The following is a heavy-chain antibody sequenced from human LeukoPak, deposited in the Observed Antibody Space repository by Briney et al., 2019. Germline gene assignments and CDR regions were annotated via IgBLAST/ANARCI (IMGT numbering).Heavy chain of an antibody. V-gene: IGHV1-69*13. CDR1: GGTFSSYA. D-gene: IGHD3-22*01. Sequence: SVKVSCKASGGTFSSYAISWVRQAPGQGLEWMGGIIPIFGTANYAQKFQGRVAITADESTSTAYMELSSLRSEDTAVYYCASVFERGYDSSGRNLYYFDYWGQGTLVTVSS. CDR3: ASVFERGYDSSGRNLYYFDY. J-gene: IGHJ4*02. CDR2: IIPIFGTA.